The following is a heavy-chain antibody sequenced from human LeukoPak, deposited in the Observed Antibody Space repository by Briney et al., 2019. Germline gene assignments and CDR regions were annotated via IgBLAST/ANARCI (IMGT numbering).Heavy chain of an antibody. D-gene: IGHD6-13*01. V-gene: IGHV1-69*04. J-gene: IGHJ5*02. Sequence: ASVKVSCKASGGTFSSYAISWVRQAPGQGLEWMGRIIPILGIANYAQKFQGRVTITADKSTSTAYMELSSLRSEDTAVYYCAREWTYSSRWYNWFDPWGQGTLVTVSS. CDR2: IIPILGIA. CDR1: GGTFSSYA. CDR3: AREWTYSSRWYNWFDP.